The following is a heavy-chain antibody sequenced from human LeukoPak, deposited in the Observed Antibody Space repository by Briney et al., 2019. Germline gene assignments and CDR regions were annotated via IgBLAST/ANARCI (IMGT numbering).Heavy chain of an antibody. D-gene: IGHD2-2*01. Sequence: NPSETLSLTCVVSGYSISSGYLWAWIRQSPGKGLEWIGSIYHSGSAHYNPFFKSRVTISLETSKNQFSLKLFSVTAADAAVYYCARDPRWLKPDCTSTSCYENYFDPWGQGTMVTVSS. CDR1: GYSISSGYL. CDR2: IYHSGSA. CDR3: ARDPRWLKPDCTSTSCYENYFDP. J-gene: IGHJ5*02. V-gene: IGHV4-38-2*02.